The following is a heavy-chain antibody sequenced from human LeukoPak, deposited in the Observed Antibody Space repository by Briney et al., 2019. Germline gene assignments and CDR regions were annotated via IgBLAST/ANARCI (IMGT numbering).Heavy chain of an antibody. CDR2: ISSSGSTI. CDR3: AKDLHYGSADY. Sequence: GGSLRLSCAASGFTFGIYEMNWVRQAPGKGLEWVSYISSSGSTIYYSDSVKGRFTISRDNAKNSLDLQMNILRVEDTAVYYCAKDLHYGSADYWGQGTLVTVSS. CDR1: GFTFGIYE. J-gene: IGHJ4*02. V-gene: IGHV3-48*03. D-gene: IGHD3-10*01.